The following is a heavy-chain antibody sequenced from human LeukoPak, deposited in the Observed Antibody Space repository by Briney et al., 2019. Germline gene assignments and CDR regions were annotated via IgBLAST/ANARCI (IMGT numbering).Heavy chain of an antibody. CDR1: GGTFSSYA. V-gene: IGHV1-69*01. D-gene: IGHD3-10*01. J-gene: IGHJ5*02. Sequence: GSSVKVSCKASGGTFSSYAISWVRQAPGQGLEWMGGIIPIFGTANYAQKFQGRVTITADESTSTAYMELSSVTAADTAVYYCARLTTLVRGLEEWFDPWGQGTLVTVSS. CDR3: ARLTTLVRGLEEWFDP. CDR2: IIPIFGTA.